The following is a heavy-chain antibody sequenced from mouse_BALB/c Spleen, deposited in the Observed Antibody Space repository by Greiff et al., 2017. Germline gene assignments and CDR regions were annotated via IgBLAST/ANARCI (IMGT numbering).Heavy chain of an antibody. CDR1: GYTFSSYW. CDR3: ARRRYYDPLDY. CDR2: ILPGSGST. D-gene: IGHD2-4*01. J-gene: IGHJ2*01. V-gene: IGHV1-9*01. Sequence: VQLQQSGAELMKPGASVKISCKATGYTFSSYWIEWVKQRPGHGLEWIGEILPGSGSTNYNEKFKGKATFTADTSSNTAYMQLSSLTSEDSAVYYCARRRYYDPLDYWGQGTTLTVSS.